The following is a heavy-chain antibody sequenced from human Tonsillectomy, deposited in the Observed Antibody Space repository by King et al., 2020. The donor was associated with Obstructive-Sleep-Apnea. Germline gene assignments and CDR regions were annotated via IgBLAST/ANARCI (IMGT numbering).Heavy chain of an antibody. V-gene: IGHV1-2*02. D-gene: IGHD3-10*01. CDR2: ISPNGGAK. Sequence: VQLVESGAEVKKPGASVKVSCKASGYTFTDYYIHWVRQAPGPGLEWMGWISPNGGAKNYAQKFQGRVTLTRETSISTAYMELSGLTADHPAVYYCTRYALGSLGRWAFDIWGQGTLVTVSS. CDR3: TRYALGSLGRWAFDI. J-gene: IGHJ3*02. CDR1: GYTFTDYY.